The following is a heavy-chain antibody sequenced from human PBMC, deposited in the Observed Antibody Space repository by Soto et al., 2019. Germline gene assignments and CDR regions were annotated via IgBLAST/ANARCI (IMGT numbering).Heavy chain of an antibody. J-gene: IGHJ3*02. CDR1: GFTFSSYW. D-gene: IGHD2-15*01. V-gene: IGHV3-74*01. Sequence: GGSLRLSCAASGFTFSSYWMHWVRQAPGKGLVWVSRINSDGSSTSYADSVKGRLTISRDNAKNTLYLQMNSLRAEDTAVYYCARGLGYCSGGSCLHDAFDIWGQGTMVTVSS. CDR3: ARGLGYCSGGSCLHDAFDI. CDR2: INSDGSST.